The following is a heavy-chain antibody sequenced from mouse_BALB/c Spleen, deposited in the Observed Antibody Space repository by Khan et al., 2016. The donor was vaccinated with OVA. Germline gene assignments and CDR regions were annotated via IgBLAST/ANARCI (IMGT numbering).Heavy chain of an antibody. CDR3: ARDEDDSSYPAWLAY. CDR2: ISYDGSN. D-gene: IGHD1-1*01. V-gene: IGHV3-6*02. Sequence: EVQLQESGPGLVKPSQSLSLTCSVTGYSITSDYYWNWIRQFPGNKLEWMGYISYDGSNNYNPSLKNRISITRDTSKNQFYLKLNSVTTEDTATYYCARDEDDSSYPAWLAYWGQGNLVTVSA. J-gene: IGHJ3*01. CDR1: GYSITSDYY.